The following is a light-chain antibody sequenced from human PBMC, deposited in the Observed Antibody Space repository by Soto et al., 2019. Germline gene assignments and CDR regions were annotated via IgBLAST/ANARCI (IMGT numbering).Light chain of an antibody. CDR2: ANN. Sequence: QSVLTQPPSVSGAPGQRVTISCAGSSSNFGAGYDVHWYQLLPDTAPKLLIFANNRRPSGVPDRFSGSKSGTSASLAITGLQAKDEADYYCQSYDSSLSGVVFGGGTKVTVL. CDR3: QSYDSSLSGVV. CDR1: SSNFGAGYD. V-gene: IGLV1-40*01. J-gene: IGLJ2*01.